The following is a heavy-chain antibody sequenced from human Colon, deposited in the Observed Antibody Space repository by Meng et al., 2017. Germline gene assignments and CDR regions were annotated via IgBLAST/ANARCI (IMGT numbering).Heavy chain of an antibody. CDR3: ARHGGYYQDF. CDR1: GASVSVNSY. CDR2: IDHRGSA. D-gene: IGHD4-23*01. V-gene: IGHV4-4*02. Sequence: QVQLQGPGPGLVKPSATLSLACSVSGASVSVNSYWSWVRQPPGRGLEWIGQIDHRGSAYYRPSLNSRVTMSLDKSRNQFSLRLTSVTAADTAVYYCARHGGYYQDFWGQGTLVTVSS. J-gene: IGHJ4*02.